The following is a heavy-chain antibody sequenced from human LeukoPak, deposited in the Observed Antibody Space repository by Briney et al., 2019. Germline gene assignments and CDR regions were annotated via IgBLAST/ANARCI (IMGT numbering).Heavy chain of an antibody. CDR1: GFTFSSYA. Sequence: GGSLRLCCAASGFTFSSYAMHWVRQSPGKGLEWVAVISYDGSNKYYADSVKGRFTISRDNSKNTLYLQMNSLRAEDTAVYYCARDGTLEVYANAMAYYFDYWGQGTLVTVSS. J-gene: IGHJ4*02. CDR2: ISYDGSNK. V-gene: IGHV3-30-3*01. D-gene: IGHD2-8*01. CDR3: ARDGTLEVYANAMAYYFDY.